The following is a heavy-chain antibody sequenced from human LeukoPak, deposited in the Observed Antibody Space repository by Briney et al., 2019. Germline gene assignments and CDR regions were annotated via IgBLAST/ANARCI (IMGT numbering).Heavy chain of an antibody. V-gene: IGHV4-30-2*01. J-gene: IGHJ4*02. D-gene: IGHD1-26*01. Sequence: PSETLSLTCAVSGGSISSGGYSWGWIRQPPGEGLEWIGYIYHSGSTYYNPSLKSRVTISVDRSKNQFSLKLSSVTAADTAVYYCARAGGSYFELDYWGQGTLVTVSS. CDR1: GGSISSGGYS. CDR2: IYHSGST. CDR3: ARAGGSYFELDY.